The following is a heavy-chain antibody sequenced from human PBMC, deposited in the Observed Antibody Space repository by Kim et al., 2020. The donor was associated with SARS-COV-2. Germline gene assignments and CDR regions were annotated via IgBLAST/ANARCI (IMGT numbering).Heavy chain of an antibody. Sequence: SETLSLTCAVYGGSFSGYYWSWIRQPPGKGLEWIGEINHSGSTNYNPSLKSRVTISVDTSKNQFSLKLSSVTAADTAVYYCARFTGLAAAETSFDYWGQGTLVTVSS. CDR3: ARFTGLAAAETSFDY. V-gene: IGHV4-34*01. D-gene: IGHD6-13*01. J-gene: IGHJ4*02. CDR2: INHSGST. CDR1: GGSFSGYY.